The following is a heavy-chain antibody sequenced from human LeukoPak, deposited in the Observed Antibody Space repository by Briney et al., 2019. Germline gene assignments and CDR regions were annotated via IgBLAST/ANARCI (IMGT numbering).Heavy chain of an antibody. CDR1: GFAFSSYW. V-gene: IGHV3-7*01. CDR3: AREGVGSTSCYDY. Sequence: GGSLRLSCAASGFAFSSYWMSWVRQAPGKGLEWVANIKQDGSEKYYVDSVKGRFTISRDNAKNSLYLQMNSLRAEDTAAYYCAREGVGSTSCYDYWGQGTLVTVSS. J-gene: IGHJ4*02. D-gene: IGHD2-2*01. CDR2: IKQDGSEK.